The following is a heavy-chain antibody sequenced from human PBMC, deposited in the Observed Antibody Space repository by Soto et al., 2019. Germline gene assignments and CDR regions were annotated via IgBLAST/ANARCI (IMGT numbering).Heavy chain of an antibody. CDR3: ARAINGDYADAFDF. V-gene: IGHV3-21*01. Sequence: GGSLRLAGAASGFIFSYYSMNWARQAPGKGLEWVSSSSGGSTYIYYGESLNGRFTTSRDNAKKSLYLQMNSLRAEDTAVYYCARAINGDYADAFDFWGQGTMVTVSS. CDR2: SSGGSTYI. D-gene: IGHD4-17*01. CDR1: GFIFSYYS. J-gene: IGHJ3*01.